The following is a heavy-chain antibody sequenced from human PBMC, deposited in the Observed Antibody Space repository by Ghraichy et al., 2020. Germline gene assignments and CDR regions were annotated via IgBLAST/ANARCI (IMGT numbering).Heavy chain of an antibody. J-gene: IGHJ5*02. CDR1: GGSISSSSYY. V-gene: IGHV4-39*01. CDR2: IYYSGST. D-gene: IGHD6-13*01. CDR3: ARHIGYSSSPDWFDP. Sequence: SETLSLTCTVSGGSISSSSYYWGWIRQPPGKGLEWIGSIYYSGSTYYNPSLKSRVTISVDTSKNQFSLKLSSVTAADTAVYYCARHIGYSSSPDWFDPWGQGTLVTVSS.